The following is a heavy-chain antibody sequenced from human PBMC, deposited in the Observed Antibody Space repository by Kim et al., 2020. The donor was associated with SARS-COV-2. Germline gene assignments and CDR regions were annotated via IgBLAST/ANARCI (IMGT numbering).Heavy chain of an antibody. CDR3: ARDSYYDIFRYYYYYMDV. D-gene: IGHD3-9*01. CDR1: GYTFTSYA. J-gene: IGHJ6*03. V-gene: IGHV1-3*01. Sequence: ASVKVSCKASGYTFTSYAMHWVRQAPGQRLEWMGWINAGNGNTKYSQKFQGRVTITRDTSARTAYMELSSLRSEDTDVYYCARDSYYDIFRYYYYYMDVWGKGTTVTVSS. CDR2: INAGNGNT.